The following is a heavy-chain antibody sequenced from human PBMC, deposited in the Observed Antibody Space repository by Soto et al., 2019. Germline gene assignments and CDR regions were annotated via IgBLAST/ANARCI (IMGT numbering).Heavy chain of an antibody. CDR1: GGSISSGDYY. CDR2: IYCSGST. D-gene: IGHD3-3*01. Sequence: SETLSLTCTVSGGSISSGDYYWSCIRQPPGQGREWIAYIYCSGSTYYNPSLKSRVTISVETSKNPFSPQLSTVTAADTAVYYCARASNHYDCWSGYHYNWFDPWGQGTLVTVSS. CDR3: ARASNHYDCWSGYHYNWFDP. V-gene: IGHV4-30-4*01. J-gene: IGHJ5*02.